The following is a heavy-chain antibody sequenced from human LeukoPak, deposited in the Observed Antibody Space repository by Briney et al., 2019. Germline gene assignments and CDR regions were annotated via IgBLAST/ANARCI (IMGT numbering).Heavy chain of an antibody. CDR3: ARDVGATRRFFDY. J-gene: IGHJ4*02. V-gene: IGHV3-21*01. CDR1: GFTFSSYS. D-gene: IGHD1-26*01. CDR2: ISSGSGYI. Sequence: GGSLRLSCAASGFTFSSYSLNWVRQAPGKGLEWVSSISSGSGYIYYADSVKGRFTISRDNAKNSLYLQMNSLRAEDTAVYYCARDVGATRRFFDYWGQGTLVTVSS.